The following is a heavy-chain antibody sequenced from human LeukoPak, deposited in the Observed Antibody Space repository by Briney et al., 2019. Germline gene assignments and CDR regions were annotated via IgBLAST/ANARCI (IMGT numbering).Heavy chain of an antibody. J-gene: IGHJ5*02. Sequence: SETLSLTCTVSGGSISSYYWSWIRQPPGKGLEWIGYIYYSGSTNYKPSLKSRVTISVDTSKNQFSLKLSSVTAADTAVYYCADISGSYNWFDPWGQGTLVTVSS. D-gene: IGHD1-26*01. CDR2: IYYSGST. V-gene: IGHV4-59*08. CDR3: ADISGSYNWFDP. CDR1: GGSISSYY.